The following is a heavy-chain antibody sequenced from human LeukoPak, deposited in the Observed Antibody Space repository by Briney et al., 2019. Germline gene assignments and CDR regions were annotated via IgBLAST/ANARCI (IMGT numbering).Heavy chain of an antibody. J-gene: IGHJ6*04. D-gene: IGHD2-2*01. Sequence: ASVKVSCKASGYSFTSHDINWVRQAPGQGLEWMGWMNPNTGYTGSAQKFQGRVTMTRNTSMTTAYMELTGLRSEDTAVYYCASTYCSGTSCYVGGVWGKGTTVTVSS. CDR3: ASTYCSGTSCYVGGV. V-gene: IGHV1-8*01. CDR2: MNPNTGYT. CDR1: GYSFTSHD.